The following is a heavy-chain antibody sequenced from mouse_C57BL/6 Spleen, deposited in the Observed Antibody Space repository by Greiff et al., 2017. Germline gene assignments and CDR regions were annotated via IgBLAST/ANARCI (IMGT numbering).Heavy chain of an antibody. CDR1: GFTFSDYG. Sequence: EVKVVESGGGLVKPGGSLKLSCAASGFTFSDYGMHWVRQAPEKGLEWVAYISSGSSTIYYADTVKGRFTISRDNAKSTLFLQLASLRSEDTAMYYCARGGYGSSYWYFDVWGTGTTVTVSS. CDR3: ARGGYGSSYWYFDV. CDR2: ISSGSSTI. V-gene: IGHV5-17*01. J-gene: IGHJ1*03. D-gene: IGHD1-1*01.